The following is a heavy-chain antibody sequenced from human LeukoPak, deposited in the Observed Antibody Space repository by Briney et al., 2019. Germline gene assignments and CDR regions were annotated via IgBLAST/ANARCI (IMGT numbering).Heavy chain of an antibody. J-gene: IGHJ4*02. Sequence: GGSLRLSCAASGFTFSSYAMRWVRQAPGEGLEWVSVISGSGGSTYYADSVQGRFTISRDNSKNTLYLQMNSLRAEDTAIYYCAKDLGDGYNFGGDYWGQGTLVTVSS. CDR1: GFTFSSYA. CDR3: AKDLGDGYNFGGDY. CDR2: ISGSGGST. V-gene: IGHV3-23*01. D-gene: IGHD5-24*01.